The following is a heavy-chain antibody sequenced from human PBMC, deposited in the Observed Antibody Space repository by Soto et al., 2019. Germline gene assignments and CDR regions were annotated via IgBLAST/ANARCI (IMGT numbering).Heavy chain of an antibody. J-gene: IGHJ5*01. D-gene: IGHD7-27*01. V-gene: IGHV1-69*06. CDR3: APGPNWGSGLDS. CDR2: LLPLFGTT. CDR1: GGTFSGHA. Sequence: QVQLVQSGAEVKKPGSSVKLSCEASGGTFSGHAISWVRQAPGQGPEWMGGLLPLFGTTQHAENFQGRLTLTADTSTSTTHMELTSLRCEDPAIYYCAPGPNWGSGLDSWGQGTLVTVSS.